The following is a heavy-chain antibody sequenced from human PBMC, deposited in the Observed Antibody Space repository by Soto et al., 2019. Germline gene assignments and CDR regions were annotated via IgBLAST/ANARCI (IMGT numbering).Heavy chain of an antibody. CDR2: IYYTGST. V-gene: IGHV4-61*01. CDR1: GGSVNTAPYH. D-gene: IGHD3-22*01. CDR3: ARDHHSYYDTSGYYPYFDF. J-gene: IGHJ4*02. Sequence: SETMSLTCTVSGGSVNTAPYHWSWIRQSPRNGLEWIGNIYYTGSTNYNPSFESRVAISLDTSNNQFSLRLTSLTAADTAVYFCARDHHSYYDTSGYYPYFDFWGQGTLVTVSS.